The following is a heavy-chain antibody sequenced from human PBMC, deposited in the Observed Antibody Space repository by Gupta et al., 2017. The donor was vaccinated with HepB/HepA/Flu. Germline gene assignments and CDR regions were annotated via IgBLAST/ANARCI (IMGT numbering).Heavy chain of an antibody. Sequence: VQLVESGGDLVQPGGSLKLSCAASGFTFSGSTMHWVRQASGKGLEWLGHIRTIADNYATAYTASVRGRFTLSRDDSKQTVYLQMSSLRTEDTAVYYCTRHADYGHYWGQGALVTVSS. CDR1: GFTFSGST. J-gene: IGHJ4*02. D-gene: IGHD4-17*01. V-gene: IGHV3-73*01. CDR3: TRHADYGHY. CDR2: IRTIADNYAT.